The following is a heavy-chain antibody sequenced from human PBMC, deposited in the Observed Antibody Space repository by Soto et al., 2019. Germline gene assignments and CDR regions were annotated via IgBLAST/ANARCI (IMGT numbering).Heavy chain of an antibody. V-gene: IGHV4-61*01. D-gene: IGHD3-3*01. CDR3: ACAVYDVWSGYWFDP. CDR2: IYYSGST. CDR1: GGSVSSGSFY. Sequence: QVQLQESGPGLVKPSETLSLTCTVSGGSVSSGSFYWSWIRQAPGKGLEWIGRIYYSGSTDYNPSLKSRVTISVDTSKNQFSLKLTSVTAADTAVYYCACAVYDVWSGYWFDPWGQGTLVTVSS. J-gene: IGHJ5*02.